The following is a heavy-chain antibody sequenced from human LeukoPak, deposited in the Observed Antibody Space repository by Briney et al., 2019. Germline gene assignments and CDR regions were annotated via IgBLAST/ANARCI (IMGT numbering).Heavy chain of an antibody. Sequence: GGSLRLSCAASGFTFDDYAMHWVRQAPGKGLEWVSGISWNSGSIGYADSVKGRFTISRDNAKNSLYLQMSSLRTDDTAVYYCAKPLYSSGSNFFDYWGQGTLVTVSS. CDR3: AKPLYSSGSNFFDY. CDR2: ISWNSGSI. V-gene: IGHV3-9*01. CDR1: GFTFDDYA. J-gene: IGHJ4*02. D-gene: IGHD4-11*01.